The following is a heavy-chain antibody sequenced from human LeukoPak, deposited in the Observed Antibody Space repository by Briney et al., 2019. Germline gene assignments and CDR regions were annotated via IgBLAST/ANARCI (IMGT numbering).Heavy chain of an antibody. CDR2: IRYDGSNK. V-gene: IGHV3-30*02. CDR3: AKDEWELHTRGYYYYYYYMDV. J-gene: IGHJ6*03. Sequence: PGGSLRLSCAASGFTVSSNYMSWVRQAPGKGLEWVAFIRYDGSNKYYADSVKGRFTISRDNSKNTLYLQMNSLRAEDTAVYYCAKDEWELHTRGYYYYYYYMDVWGKGTTVTISS. CDR1: GFTVSSNY. D-gene: IGHD1-26*01.